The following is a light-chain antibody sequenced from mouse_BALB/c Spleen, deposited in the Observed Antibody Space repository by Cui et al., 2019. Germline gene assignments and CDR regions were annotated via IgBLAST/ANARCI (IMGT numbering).Light chain of an antibody. Sequence: EMVLTHSQVSITASRGEKVTITCRASSSISSNYVHWYQQKAGSSPKLLIYRTSILRSGVLDSFSGSGSESSYTLTISCMQDEGAATYYCQQESSSPYTFGGGTKLEIK. J-gene: IGKJ2*01. CDR2: RTS. CDR3: QQESSSPYT. V-gene: IGKV4-92*01. CDR1: SSISSNY.